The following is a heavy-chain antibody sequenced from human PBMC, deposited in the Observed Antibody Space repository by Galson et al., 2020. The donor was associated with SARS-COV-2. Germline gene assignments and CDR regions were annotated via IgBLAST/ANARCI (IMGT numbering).Heavy chain of an antibody. CDR2: ISYDGSNK. CDR1: GFTFSSYA. V-gene: IGHV3-30*04. CDR3: ARDLGAAIDY. J-gene: IGHJ4*02. Sequence: QLGESLKISCAASGFTFSSYAMHRVRQAPGKGLEWVAVISYDGSNKYYADSVKGRFTISRDNSKNTLYLQMNSLRAEDTAVYYCARDLGAAIDYWGQGTLVTVSS. D-gene: IGHD1-26*01.